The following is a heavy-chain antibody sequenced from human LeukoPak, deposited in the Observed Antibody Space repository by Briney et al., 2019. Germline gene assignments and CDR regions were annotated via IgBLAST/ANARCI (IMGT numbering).Heavy chain of an antibody. CDR2: ISGSGGST. V-gene: IGHV3-23*01. J-gene: IGHJ6*02. CDR1: GFTFSSYA. D-gene: IGHD6-13*01. Sequence: GGSLRLSCAASGFTFSSYAMSWVRQAPGKGLEWVSAISGSGGSTYYADSVKGRFTISRDNSNNTLSLQMNSQSAEDTAVYYCAREPGIAAAGRYYYYGMDVWGQGTTVTVSS. CDR3: AREPGIAAAGRYYYYGMDV.